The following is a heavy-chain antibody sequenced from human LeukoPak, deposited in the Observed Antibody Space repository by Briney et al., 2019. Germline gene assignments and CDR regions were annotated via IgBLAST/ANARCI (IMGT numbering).Heavy chain of an antibody. J-gene: IGHJ6*03. D-gene: IGHD2-21*01. Sequence: SGGSLRLSCAASGFTFSSYWMSWVRQAPGKGLEWVANIKQDGSEKCYVDSVKGRFTISRDNAKNSLYLQMNSLRAEDTAVYYCARYIVVVNRDYYYYMDVWGKGTTVTVSS. V-gene: IGHV3-7*01. CDR3: ARYIVVVNRDYYYYMDV. CDR1: GFTFSSYW. CDR2: IKQDGSEK.